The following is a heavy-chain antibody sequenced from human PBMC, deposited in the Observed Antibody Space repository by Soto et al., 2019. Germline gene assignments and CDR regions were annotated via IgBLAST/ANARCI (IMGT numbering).Heavy chain of an antibody. J-gene: IGHJ6*02. Sequence: ASETLSLTCAVSGYSISSGYYWGWIRQPPGKGLEWIGSIYHSGSTYYNPSLKSRVTISVDTSKNQFSLKLSSVTAADTAVYYCARDELVVVPAATSSYYGMDVWGQGTTVTVSS. CDR1: GYSISSGYY. D-gene: IGHD2-2*01. CDR3: ARDELVVVPAATSSYYGMDV. V-gene: IGHV4-38-2*02. CDR2: IYHSGST.